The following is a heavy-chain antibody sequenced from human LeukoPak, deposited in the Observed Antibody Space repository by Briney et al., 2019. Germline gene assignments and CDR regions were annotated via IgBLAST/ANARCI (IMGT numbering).Heavy chain of an antibody. CDR1: GGSISSSSYY. D-gene: IGHD2-15*01. CDR2: IYYSGST. J-gene: IGHJ4*02. Sequence: SETLSLTCNLSGGSISSSSYYWAWIRQPPGKGLEWIGSIYYSGSTYYNPSLKSRVTISVDTSKNQFSLKLTSVTAADTAVYYCARHSREGSAWYLVGGPTDYWGQGTLVTVSS. CDR3: ARHSREGSAWYLVGGPTDY. V-gene: IGHV4-39*01.